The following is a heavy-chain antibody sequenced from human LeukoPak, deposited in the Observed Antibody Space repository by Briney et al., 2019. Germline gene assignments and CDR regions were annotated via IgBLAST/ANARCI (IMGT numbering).Heavy chain of an antibody. Sequence: PGGSLRLSCVASVSSVLTRWMNWVRQAPGKGLEWVAIIKEDGSDKYYVDSVKGRFTISRDNAKNSVYLQMNSLRVEDTAVYYCASAAGWEFGYWGQGTLVTVSS. J-gene: IGHJ4*02. D-gene: IGHD1-26*01. CDR2: IKEDGSDK. CDR1: VSSVLTRW. CDR3: ASAAGWEFGY. V-gene: IGHV3-7*01.